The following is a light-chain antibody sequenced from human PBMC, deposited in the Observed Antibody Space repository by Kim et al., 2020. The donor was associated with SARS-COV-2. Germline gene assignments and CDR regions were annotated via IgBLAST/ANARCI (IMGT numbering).Light chain of an antibody. CDR2: GAS. V-gene: IGKV3-20*01. CDR3: QHYSSSPAT. CDR1: QSVSSNY. J-gene: IGKJ1*01. Sequence: EIVLTQSPGTLSLSPGERATLSCRASQSVSSNYLAWYQQKPGQAPRLLIYGASSRATGIPDGFSGSGSGTDFTLTITRLEPEDFAVYYCQHYSSSPATFGQGTKVDIK.